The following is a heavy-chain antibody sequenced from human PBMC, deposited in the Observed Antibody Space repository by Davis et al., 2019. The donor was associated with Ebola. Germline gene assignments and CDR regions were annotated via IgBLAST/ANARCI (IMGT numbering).Heavy chain of an antibody. CDR1: GGSISSYY. D-gene: IGHD5-12*01. CDR2: IYYSGST. CDR3: ASPSGYLAGMDV. V-gene: IGHV4-59*12. J-gene: IGHJ6*04. Sequence: PSETLSLTCTVSGGSISSYYWSWIRQPPGKGLEWIGYIYYSGSTNYNPSLKSRVTISVDTSKNQFSLKLSSVTAADTAVYYCASPSGYLAGMDVWGKGTTVTVSS.